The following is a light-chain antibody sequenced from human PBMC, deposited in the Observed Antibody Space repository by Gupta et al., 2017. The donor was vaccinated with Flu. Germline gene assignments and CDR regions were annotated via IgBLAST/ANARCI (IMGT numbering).Light chain of an antibody. CDR1: QSRLHSNGYNY. Sequence: IVMTQSPLSLPVTPGEPASISCRSSQSRLHSNGYNYLDWYLQKPGQSPQLLIYLGSNRASGVPDRFSGSGSGTDFTLKISRVEAEDVGVYYCMQALQTPSTFGQGTKVEIK. CDR2: LGS. V-gene: IGKV2-28*01. J-gene: IGKJ1*01. CDR3: MQALQTPST.